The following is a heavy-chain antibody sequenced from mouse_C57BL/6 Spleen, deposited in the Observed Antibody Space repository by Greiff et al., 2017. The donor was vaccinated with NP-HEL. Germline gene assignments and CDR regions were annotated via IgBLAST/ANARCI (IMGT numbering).Heavy chain of an antibody. D-gene: IGHD2-3*01. V-gene: IGHV2-9*02. CDR1: GYSLTRYG. CDR3: ARSMYLARY. CDR2: IWAGGST. Sequence: QVQLKESGPGLVAPSQSLSITCTVYGYSLTRYGVHWVRQPPGKGLEWLGLIWAGGSTNYNWALMSRLSISIDNSTSLVFLIMNSLQTDDTALYYCARSMYLARYWGQGTALTVSS. J-gene: IGHJ2*01.